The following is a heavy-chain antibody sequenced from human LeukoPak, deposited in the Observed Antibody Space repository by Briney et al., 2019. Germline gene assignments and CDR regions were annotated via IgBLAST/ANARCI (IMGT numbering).Heavy chain of an antibody. D-gene: IGHD6-13*01. CDR2: IYSGGST. CDR3: ASWAAAAPGDY. V-gene: IGHV3-66*01. CDR1: GFTVSSNY. J-gene: IGHJ4*02. Sequence: GGSLRLSCAASGFTVSSNYMSWVRQAPGKGLEWVSVIYSGGSTYCADSVKGRFTISRDNSKNTLYLQMNSLRAEDTAVYYCASWAAAAPGDYWGQGTLVTVSS.